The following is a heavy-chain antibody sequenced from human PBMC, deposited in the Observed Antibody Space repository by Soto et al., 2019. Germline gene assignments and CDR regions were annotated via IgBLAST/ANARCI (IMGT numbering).Heavy chain of an antibody. V-gene: IGHV1-69*12. CDR3: SRGGRGIVVVVAAHFDY. D-gene: IGHD2-15*01. Sequence: QVQLVQSGAEVKKPGSSVKVSCKASGGTFSSYAISWVRQAPGQGLEWMGGIIPIFGTANYAQKFQGRVTITADESTRTAYMELSSLRSEDTAVYYCSRGGRGIVVVVAAHFDYWGQGTLVTVSS. CDR1: GGTFSSYA. J-gene: IGHJ4*02. CDR2: IIPIFGTA.